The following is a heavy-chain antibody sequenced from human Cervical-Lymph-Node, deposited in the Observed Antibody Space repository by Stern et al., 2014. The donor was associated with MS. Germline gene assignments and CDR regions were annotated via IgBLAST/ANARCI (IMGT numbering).Heavy chain of an antibody. CDR1: GYTFGTFG. D-gene: IGHD6-19*01. Sequence: QMQLVQSGAELKKPGASMTLSCKSSGYTFGTFGVSWVRQAPGQGLEWMGWISAYNGDTKFAQSHQDRIIMTTDTYTNTTYMELKNLRYDDTAVYYCARLSGPSALQWQEHWGQGTMVTVSS. J-gene: IGHJ3*01. CDR2: ISAYNGDT. CDR3: ARLSGPSALQWQEH. V-gene: IGHV1-18*01.